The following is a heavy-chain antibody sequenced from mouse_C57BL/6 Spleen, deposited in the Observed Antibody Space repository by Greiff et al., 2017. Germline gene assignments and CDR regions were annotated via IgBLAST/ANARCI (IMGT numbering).Heavy chain of an antibody. D-gene: IGHD2-3*01. Sequence: VQLKESGAELVRPGASVKLSCTASGFNIKDDYMHWVKQRPEQGLEWIGWIDPENGDTEYASKFQGKATITADTSSNTAYLQLSSLTSEDTAVYYCTNGYYEDYFDCWGQGTTLTVSS. J-gene: IGHJ2*01. V-gene: IGHV14-4*01. CDR2: IDPENGDT. CDR3: TNGYYEDYFDC. CDR1: GFNIKDDY.